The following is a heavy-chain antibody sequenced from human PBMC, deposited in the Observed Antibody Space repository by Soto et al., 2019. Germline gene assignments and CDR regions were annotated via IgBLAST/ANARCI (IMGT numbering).Heavy chain of an antibody. D-gene: IGHD5-18*01. CDR3: AKNRGYSYGSGYNYGMDV. CDR2: IIGSGAST. Sequence: PGGPLRLSCPASVFPSNNYTMNWFRQAPGKGLKWVSNIIGSGASTYYAGSVTGRFTISKDNSKNTLSLQMNSLRAEDTVVYYCAKNRGYSYGSGYNYGMDVWGQGTTFTVSS. J-gene: IGHJ6*02. V-gene: IGHV3-23*01. CDR1: VFPSNNYT.